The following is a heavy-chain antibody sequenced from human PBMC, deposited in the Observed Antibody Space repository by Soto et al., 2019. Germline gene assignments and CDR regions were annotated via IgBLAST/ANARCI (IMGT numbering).Heavy chain of an antibody. D-gene: IGHD2-15*01. Sequence: PGGSLRLSCAASGFTFSSYAMHWVRQAPGKGLEWVAVISYDGSNKYYADSVKGRFTISRDNSKNTLYLQMNSLRAEDTAVYYCVRRCYYFDYWGQGTLVTVSS. J-gene: IGHJ4*02. CDR3: VRRCYYFDY. V-gene: IGHV3-30-3*01. CDR2: ISYDGSNK. CDR1: GFTFSSYA.